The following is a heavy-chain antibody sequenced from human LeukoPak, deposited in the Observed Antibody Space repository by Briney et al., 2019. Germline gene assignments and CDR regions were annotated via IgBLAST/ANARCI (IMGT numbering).Heavy chain of an antibody. CDR1: GFTFSSYG. V-gene: IGHV3-33*01. D-gene: IGHD3/OR15-3a*01. CDR2: IWYDGSNK. J-gene: IGHJ4*02. CDR3: AREVSDWRYFDY. Sequence: PGGSLRLSCAASGFTFSSYGMHWVRQAPGKGLGWVAVIWYDGSNKYYADSVKVRFTISRDNSKNTLYLQMNSLRAEDTAVYYCAREVSDWRYFDYWGQGTLVTVSS.